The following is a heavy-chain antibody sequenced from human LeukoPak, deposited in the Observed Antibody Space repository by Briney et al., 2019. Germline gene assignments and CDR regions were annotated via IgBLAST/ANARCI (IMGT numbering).Heavy chain of an antibody. J-gene: IGHJ5*02. Sequence: SETLSLTCTVSGGSISSGDSYWSWIRQLPGKGLEWIGEINHSGSTNYNPSLKSRVTISVDTSKNQFSLKLSSVTAADTAVYYCARGGDVLLWFGELSPWFDPWGQGTLVTVSS. D-gene: IGHD3-10*01. CDR2: INHSGST. V-gene: IGHV4-39*07. CDR3: ARGGDVLLWFGELSPWFDP. CDR1: GGSISSGDSY.